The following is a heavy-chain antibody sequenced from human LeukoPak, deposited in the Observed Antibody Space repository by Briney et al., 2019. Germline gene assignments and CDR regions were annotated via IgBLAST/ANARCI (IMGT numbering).Heavy chain of an antibody. J-gene: IGHJ4*02. CDR2: IKQDGGEK. CDR3: ARDGAPDAHCSSSSCAIR. CDR1: GFTFSGFW. Sequence: GGSLRLSCAASGFTFSGFWMSWVRQAPGKGLEWVANIKQDGGEKYYVDSVKGRFTISRDDAKNSLYLQMNSLRAEDTAVYYCARDGAPDAHCSSSSCAIRWGQGTLVTVSS. D-gene: IGHD2-2*01. V-gene: IGHV3-7*01.